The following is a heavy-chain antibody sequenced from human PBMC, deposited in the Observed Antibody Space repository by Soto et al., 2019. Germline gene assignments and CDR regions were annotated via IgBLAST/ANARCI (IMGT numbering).Heavy chain of an antibody. CDR3: ARDFEDTAMAPADYFDY. D-gene: IGHD5-18*01. CDR2: IIPILGIA. Sequence: SVKVSCKASGGTFSSYTISWVRQAPGQGLEWMGRIIPILGIANYAQKFQGRVTITADKSTSTAYMELSSLRSEDTAVYYCARDFEDTAMAPADYFDYWGQGTLVTVSS. V-gene: IGHV1-69*04. CDR1: GGTFSSYT. J-gene: IGHJ4*02.